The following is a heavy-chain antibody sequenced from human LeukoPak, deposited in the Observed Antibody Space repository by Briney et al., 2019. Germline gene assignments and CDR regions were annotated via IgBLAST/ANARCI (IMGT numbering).Heavy chain of an antibody. CDR2: ISSSSSII. D-gene: IGHD3-3*01. CDR1: GFTFSSYS. CDR3: ARARITIFGVVQASANWFDP. J-gene: IGHJ5*02. Sequence: PGGSLRLSCAASGFTFSSYSMNWVRQAPGKGLEWVSYISSSSSIIYYADSVKGRFTISRDNAKNSLYLQMNSLRAEDTAVYYCARARITIFGVVQASANWFDPWGQGTLVTVSS. V-gene: IGHV3-48*01.